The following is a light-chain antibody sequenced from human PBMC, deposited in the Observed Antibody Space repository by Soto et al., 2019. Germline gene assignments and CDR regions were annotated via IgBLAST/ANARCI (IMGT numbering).Light chain of an antibody. J-gene: IGKJ1*01. CDR1: QSISEY. V-gene: IGKV1-39*01. Sequence: DIQMTQSPSSLSASVGDTVTFTCRASQSISEYLNWYQQKPGKAPRLLIYAASNLDNGVPSRFSPSGSGTTFTPTIRSLQPEDLPTYYCQQSYSFPRTFGQGTKVDIK. CDR3: QQSYSFPRT. CDR2: AAS.